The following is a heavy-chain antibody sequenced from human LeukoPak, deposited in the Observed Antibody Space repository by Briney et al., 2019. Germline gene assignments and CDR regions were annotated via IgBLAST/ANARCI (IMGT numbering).Heavy chain of an antibody. CDR2: IYYSGST. CDR1: GGSISSYY. D-gene: IGHD4-17*01. V-gene: IGHV4-59*01. Sequence: SETLSLTCTVSGGSISSYYWSWIRQPPGKGLEWIGYIYYSGSTNHNPSLKSRVTISVDTSKNQFSLKLSSVTAADTAVYYCARGDYGDHNYYYYGMDVWGQGTTVTVSS. CDR3: ARGDYGDHNYYYYGMDV. J-gene: IGHJ6*02.